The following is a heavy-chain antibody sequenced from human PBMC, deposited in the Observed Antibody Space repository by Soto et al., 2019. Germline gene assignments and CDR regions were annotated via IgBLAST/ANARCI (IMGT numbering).Heavy chain of an antibody. V-gene: IGHV3-30-3*01. CDR1: GFTFSSYA. Sequence: GESLKISCAASGFTFSSYAMHWVRQAPGKGLEWVAVISYDGSNKYYADSVRGRFTISRDNSKNTLYLQMNSLRAEDTAVYYCARGLDYDFWSGSYFDYWGQGTLVTVSS. J-gene: IGHJ4*02. D-gene: IGHD3-3*01. CDR3: ARGLDYDFWSGSYFDY. CDR2: ISYDGSNK.